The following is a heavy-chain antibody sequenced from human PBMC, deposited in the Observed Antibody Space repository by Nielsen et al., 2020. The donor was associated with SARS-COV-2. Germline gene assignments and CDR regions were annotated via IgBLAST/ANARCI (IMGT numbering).Heavy chain of an antibody. CDR2: ISSSGSTI. Sequence: GESLKISCAASGFTFSDYYMSWIRQAPGKGLEWVSYISSSGSTIYYADSVKGRFTISRDNAKNSLYLQMNSLRAEDTAVYYCARDPGIWSGYPYYYYYYGMDVWGQGTTVTVSS. D-gene: IGHD3-3*01. CDR3: ARDPGIWSGYPYYYYYYGMDV. CDR1: GFTFSDYY. J-gene: IGHJ6*02. V-gene: IGHV3-11*01.